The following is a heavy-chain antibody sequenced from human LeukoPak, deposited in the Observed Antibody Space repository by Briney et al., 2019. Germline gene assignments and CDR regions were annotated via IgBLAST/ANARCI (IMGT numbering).Heavy chain of an antibody. CDR2: INPNSGGT. V-gene: IGHV1-2*02. D-gene: IGHD2-2*01. Sequence: ASVKVSCKASGYTFTGYYMHWVRQPPGQGLEWMGWINPNSGGTNYAQKFQGRVTMTRDTSISTAYMELSRLRSDDTAVYYCARVGYCSSTSCSGDYWGQGTVVTVSS. J-gene: IGHJ4*02. CDR1: GYTFTGYY. CDR3: ARVGYCSSTSCSGDY.